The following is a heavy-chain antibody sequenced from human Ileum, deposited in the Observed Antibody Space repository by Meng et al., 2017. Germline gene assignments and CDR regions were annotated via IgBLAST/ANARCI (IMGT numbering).Heavy chain of an antibody. CDR2: INAGNGNI. V-gene: IGHV1-3*01. J-gene: IGHJ4*02. CDR3: ARENDNWNYFDY. D-gene: IGHD1-1*01. Sequence: QVHIVPSGAAVKKVGASVRVSCTASGYTFRNYPLHWVRQAPGQRPEWMGWINAGNGNIKISQKFQGRITITNYTSATAYMELSSLRSEDTAVYFCARENDNWNYFDYWGQGSLVTVSS. CDR1: GYTFRNYP.